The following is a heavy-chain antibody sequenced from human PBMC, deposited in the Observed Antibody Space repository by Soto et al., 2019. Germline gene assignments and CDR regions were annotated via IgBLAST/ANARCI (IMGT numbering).Heavy chain of an antibody. CDR3: ARDAKGETTPFDY. Sequence: QVQLVQSGAEVRKPGSSVKVSCKASGGSFNGYAISWVRQAPGQGLEWMGGIIPMFGTTSHAQRFKGRVTITADESTSIVYMEVSSLGCDDTAVYYCARDAKGETTPFDYWGQGALVTVSS. CDR2: IIPMFGTT. D-gene: IGHD3-10*01. V-gene: IGHV1-69*01. CDR1: GGSFNGYA. J-gene: IGHJ4*02.